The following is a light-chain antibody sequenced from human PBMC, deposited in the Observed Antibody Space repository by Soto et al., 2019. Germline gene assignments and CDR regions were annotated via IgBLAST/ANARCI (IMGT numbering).Light chain of an antibody. CDR1: QSIDSW. CDR3: QQYSTYSRT. Sequence: DIQMTQSPSTLSASVGDRVTMTCRASQSIDSWLAWYQQKPGKAPKLLIYKASTLETGVPSSFSGSGSGTEFTLTINSLQPDDFATYYCQQYSTYSRTFGQGTKVDIK. J-gene: IGKJ1*01. CDR2: KAS. V-gene: IGKV1-5*03.